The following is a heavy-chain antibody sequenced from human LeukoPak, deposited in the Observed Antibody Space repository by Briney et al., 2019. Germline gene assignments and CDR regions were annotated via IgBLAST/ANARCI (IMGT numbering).Heavy chain of an antibody. D-gene: IGHD6-19*01. CDR1: GFTFSSYS. Sequence: PGGSLRLSCAASGFTFSSYSMNWVRQAPGKGLEWVSYISSSSSTIYYADSVKGRFTISRDNAKNSLYLQINSLRAEDRVVFFCXXXXVAVAGTGYMDVWGKGTTVTVSS. J-gene: IGHJ6*03. V-gene: IGHV3-48*01. CDR3: XXXXVAVAGTGYMDV. CDR2: ISSSSSTI.